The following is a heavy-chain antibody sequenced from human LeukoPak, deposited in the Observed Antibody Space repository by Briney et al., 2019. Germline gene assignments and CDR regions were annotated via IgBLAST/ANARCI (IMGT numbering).Heavy chain of an antibody. J-gene: IGHJ4*02. CDR2: INPNSGGA. CDR3: ARVGYGDSPTTCDH. D-gene: IGHD4-17*01. V-gene: IGHV1-2*02. Sequence: ASVKVSCNASMYTFTIYYIHWVRQAPGQGLEWMGGINPNSGGADYAQKFQGRVTMTRDTSISTAYMELSSLRFDDTAVYYCARVGYGDSPTTCDHWGQGSLVIVSS. CDR1: MYTFTIYY.